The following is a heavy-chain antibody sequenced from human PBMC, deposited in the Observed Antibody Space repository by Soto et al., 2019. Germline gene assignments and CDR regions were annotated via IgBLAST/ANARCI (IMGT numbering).Heavy chain of an antibody. V-gene: IGHV6-1*01. CDR2: TYYRSKWYN. D-gene: IGHD6-19*01. Sequence: SQTLSLTCAISGDSVSSNSAAWNWIRQSPSRGLEWLGRTYYRSKWYNDYAVSVKSRITINPDTSKNQFSLQLNSVTPEDTAVYCCARVHSSGWYGYYYYGMDVWGQGTTVTVSS. CDR1: GDSVSSNSAA. CDR3: ARVHSSGWYGYYYYGMDV. J-gene: IGHJ6*02.